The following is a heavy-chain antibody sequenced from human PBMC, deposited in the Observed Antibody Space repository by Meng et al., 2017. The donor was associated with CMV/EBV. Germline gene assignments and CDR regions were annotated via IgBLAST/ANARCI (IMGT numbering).Heavy chain of an antibody. Sequence: ASVKVPCKASGYTFTSYGISWVRQAPGQGLEWMGWISAYNGNTNYAQKLQGRVTMTTDTSTSTAYMELRSLRSDDTAVYYCARDYSPRITIIVVAHLGYWGQGTLVTVSS. CDR2: ISAYNGNT. CDR3: ARDYSPRITIIVVAHLGY. J-gene: IGHJ4*02. CDR1: GYTFTSYG. D-gene: IGHD3-22*01. V-gene: IGHV1-18*01.